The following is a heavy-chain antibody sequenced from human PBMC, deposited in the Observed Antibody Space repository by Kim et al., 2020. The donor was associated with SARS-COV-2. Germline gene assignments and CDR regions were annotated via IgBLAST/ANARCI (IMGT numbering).Heavy chain of an antibody. V-gene: IGHV4-4*02. Sequence: SETLSLTCGVSADSVSNNNWWTWVRQAPGKGLEWIGEIYRDGRTSYKPSLKGRVTISVDKSKNQFYLKVTSVTPADAAVYFWGRGRQEMSPCHYQYGMDGWGEGPTVIVSS. CDR3: GRGRQEMSPCHYQYGMDG. CDR1: ADSVSNNNW. CDR2: IYRDGRT. J-gene: IGHJ6*04.